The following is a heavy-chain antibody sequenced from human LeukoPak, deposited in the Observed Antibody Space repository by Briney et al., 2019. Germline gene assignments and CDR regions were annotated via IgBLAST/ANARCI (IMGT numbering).Heavy chain of an antibody. CDR3: ARDLKDFWSGYYGY. Sequence: GASVKVSCKASGYTFTSYYMHWVRQSPGQGPEWMRIINPSVGSTSYAQKFQCRVTMTRDTSTSTVYMELSSLRSEDTAVYYCARDLKDFWSGYYGYWGQGTLVTVSS. V-gene: IGHV1-46*03. CDR1: GYTFTSYY. J-gene: IGHJ4*02. D-gene: IGHD3-3*01. CDR2: INPSVGST.